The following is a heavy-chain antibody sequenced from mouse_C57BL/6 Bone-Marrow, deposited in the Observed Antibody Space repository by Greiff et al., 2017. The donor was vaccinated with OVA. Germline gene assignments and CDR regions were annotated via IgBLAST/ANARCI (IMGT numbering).Heavy chain of an antibody. CDR3: ERFTTIVAYWCFDV. CDR2: IHPNSGST. Sequence: QVQLQQPGAELVKPGASVKLSCKASGYTFTSYWMHWVKQRPGQGLEWIGMIHPNSGSTNYNEKFKSKATLTVDKSSSTAYMQLSSLTSENTAVYYCERFTTIVAYWCFDVGGTGTAVTVSA. CDR1: GYTFTSYW. D-gene: IGHD1-1*01. V-gene: IGHV1-64*01. J-gene: IGHJ1*03.